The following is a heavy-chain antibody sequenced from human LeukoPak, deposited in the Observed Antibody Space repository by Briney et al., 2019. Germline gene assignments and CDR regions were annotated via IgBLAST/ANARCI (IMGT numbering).Heavy chain of an antibody. Sequence: ASVKVSCKASGYTFTSYYMHWVRQAPGQGLEWMGIINPSGGSTSYPQKFQGRVTMTRDTSTMTVYMELTSLRSEDTAVYYCARGGVIYYYGSGSYLARGSYDYWGQGTLVTVSS. CDR2: INPSGGST. J-gene: IGHJ4*02. CDR1: GYTFTSYY. CDR3: ARGGVIYYYGSGSYLARGSYDY. V-gene: IGHV1-46*01. D-gene: IGHD3-10*01.